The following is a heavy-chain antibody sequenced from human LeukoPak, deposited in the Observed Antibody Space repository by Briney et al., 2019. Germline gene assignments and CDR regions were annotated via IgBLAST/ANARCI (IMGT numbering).Heavy chain of an antibody. CDR3: TRGSYGDYEY. CDR1: GFTFNTYS. Sequence: GGSLRLSCAASGFTFNTYSMDWVRQAPGKGLEWVSSISSSSSYIYYADSVKGRFTISRDNAQNSLYLQMNSLRAEDTAVYYCTRGSYGDYEYWGQGTLVTVSS. J-gene: IGHJ4*02. CDR2: ISSSSSYI. V-gene: IGHV3-21*01. D-gene: IGHD4-17*01.